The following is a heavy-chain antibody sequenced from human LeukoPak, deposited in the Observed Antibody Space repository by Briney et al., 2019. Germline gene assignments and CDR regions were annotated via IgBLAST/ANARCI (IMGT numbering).Heavy chain of an antibody. Sequence: GASVKVSCKAFGYTFTSNYMHWVRQAPGQGPEWMGVISPSGGSTTYAQKFQGRVTLTRDMSTSTDYLELSSLRSEDTAVYYCARDNTQGGFDYWGQGTLVTVSS. CDR2: ISPSGGST. CDR1: GYTFTSNY. J-gene: IGHJ4*02. CDR3: ARDNTQGGFDY. V-gene: IGHV1-46*01. D-gene: IGHD3-16*01.